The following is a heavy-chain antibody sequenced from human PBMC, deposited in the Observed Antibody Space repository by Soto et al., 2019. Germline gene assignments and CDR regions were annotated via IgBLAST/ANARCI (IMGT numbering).Heavy chain of an antibody. Sequence: VQLVESGGALVQPGGSLRLSCAASGFTFSTYWMSWVRQAPGKGLEWVANIKQDGSKKHYVDSVKGRFSLSRDNAKNSPYLQMNSLSAEDTAVYYCARGAYCGGDCYHHFDFWGQGTLVTVSS. CDR1: GFTFSTYW. V-gene: IGHV3-7*04. CDR3: ARGAYCGGDCYHHFDF. J-gene: IGHJ4*02. CDR2: IKQDGSKK. D-gene: IGHD2-21*02.